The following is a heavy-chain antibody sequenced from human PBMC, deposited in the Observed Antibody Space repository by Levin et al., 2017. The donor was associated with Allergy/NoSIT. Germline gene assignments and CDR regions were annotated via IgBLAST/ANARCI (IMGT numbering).Heavy chain of an antibody. J-gene: IGHJ4*02. V-gene: IGHV3-30*18. Sequence: GGSLRLSCAASGFSFSSYGMHWVRQAPGKGLEWVAFISYDESHKNFADSVKGRFTISRDKSKSTLYLQMNSLRAEDTAVYYCAKAGGETSYGGGDCGIDYWGQGTLVTVSS. CDR2: ISYDESHK. D-gene: IGHD2-21*02. CDR1: GFSFSSYG. CDR3: AKAGGETSYGGGDCGIDY.